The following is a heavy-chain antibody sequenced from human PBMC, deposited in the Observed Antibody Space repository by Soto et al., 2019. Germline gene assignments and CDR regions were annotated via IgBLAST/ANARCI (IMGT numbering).Heavy chain of an antibody. J-gene: IGHJ4*02. CDR2: INSSGGST. CDR1: GYTFTGHY. V-gene: IGHV1-46*03. CDR3: ARGYCSAGRCYYFDY. Sequence: GASVKVSCKASGYTFTGHYMHWVRQAPGQGLEWMGIINSSGGSTSYAQKFQGRVTMTRDTSTSTVYMELSSLRSEDTAVYYCARGYCSAGRCYYFDYWGQGTLVTVSS. D-gene: IGHD2-15*01.